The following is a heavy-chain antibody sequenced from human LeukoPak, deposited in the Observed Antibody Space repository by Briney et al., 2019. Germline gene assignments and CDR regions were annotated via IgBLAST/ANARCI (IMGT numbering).Heavy chain of an antibody. CDR1: GGSISGYS. V-gene: IGHV4-59*01. D-gene: IGHD3-22*01. CDR3: ARGGLENGYHSNDGFDI. CDR2: IYYSGST. Sequence: SGPTLVHPSATLSLTCTVSGGSISGYSWSWIRQPPGKGLEWIGYIYYSGSTKYNPSLKSRVTMSVDTSRNQFSLKLSSVTAADTAVYYCARGGLENGYHSNDGFDIWGQGTMVTVSS. J-gene: IGHJ3*02.